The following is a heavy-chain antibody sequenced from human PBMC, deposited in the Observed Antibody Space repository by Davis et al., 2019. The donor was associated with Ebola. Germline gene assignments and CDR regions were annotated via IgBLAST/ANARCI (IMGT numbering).Heavy chain of an antibody. CDR3: ARDAGLRFLVGLDAFDI. J-gene: IGHJ3*02. CDR1: GFTFSGYI. Sequence: GESLKISCAASGFTFSGYIMNWVRQAPGKGLEWVSSISSGSHYIHYGDSVKGRFTISRDNAKNSLYLQMNSLRAEDTAVYYCARDAGLRFLVGLDAFDIWGQGTMVTVSS. D-gene: IGHD3-3*01. V-gene: IGHV3-21*04. CDR2: ISSGSHYI.